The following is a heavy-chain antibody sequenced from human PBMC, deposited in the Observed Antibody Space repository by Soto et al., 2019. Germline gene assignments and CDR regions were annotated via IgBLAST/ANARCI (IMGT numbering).Heavy chain of an antibody. D-gene: IGHD3-22*01. J-gene: IGHJ4*02. Sequence: PVGSLRLSCAASGFTFSSYAMRWVRPAPGKGLEWVSAISGSGGSTYYADSVKGRFTISRDNFKSTLYLHMSSLRAEDTALYFCAKLYYYDSTGYFRHFDNWGQGTLVTVSS. CDR3: AKLYYYDSTGYFRHFDN. CDR1: GFTFSSYA. CDR2: ISGSGGST. V-gene: IGHV3-23*01.